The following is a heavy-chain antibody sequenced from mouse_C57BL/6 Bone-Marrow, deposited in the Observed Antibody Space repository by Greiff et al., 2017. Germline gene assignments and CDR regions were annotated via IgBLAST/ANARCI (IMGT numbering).Heavy chain of an antibody. D-gene: IGHD1-1*01. Sequence: EVKLVESGGGLVKPGGSLKLSCAASGFTFSDYGMHWVRQAPERGLEWVAYIRSGSSTIYYADTVKGRFTISRDNAKNTLFLQMTSLRSEDTAMYYCARTTTVPWYFDVWGTGTTVTVSS. CDR1: GFTFSDYG. J-gene: IGHJ1*03. V-gene: IGHV5-17*01. CDR2: IRSGSSTI. CDR3: ARTTTVPWYFDV.